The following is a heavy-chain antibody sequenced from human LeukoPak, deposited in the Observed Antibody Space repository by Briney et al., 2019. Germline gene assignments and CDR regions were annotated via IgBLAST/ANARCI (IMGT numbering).Heavy chain of an antibody. J-gene: IGHJ4*02. D-gene: IGHD6-19*01. CDR2: IKQDGTEK. CDR3: ARDPSLWGAVAGVYYFDY. CDR1: GFTFTTYW. V-gene: IGHV3-7*01. Sequence: PGGSLRLSCAGSGFTFTTYWMSWVRQAPGKGLEWVANIKQDGTEKYYVDSVKGRFTISRDNAKNSLYLQMNSLRAEDTAVYYCARDPSLWGAVAGVYYFDYWGQGTLVTVSS.